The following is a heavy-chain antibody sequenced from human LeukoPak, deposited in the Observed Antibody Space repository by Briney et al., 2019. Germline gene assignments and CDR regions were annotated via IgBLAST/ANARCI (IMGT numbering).Heavy chain of an antibody. V-gene: IGHV3-49*04. Sequence: PGGSLGLSCTASGFTFGDYAMSWVRQAPGKGLEWVGFIRSKAYGGTTEYAASVKGRFTISRDDSKSIAYLQMNSLKTEDTAVYYCTRGGRGAVVPAAIAYWGQGTLVTVSS. D-gene: IGHD2-2*01. CDR1: GFTFGDYA. J-gene: IGHJ4*02. CDR3: TRGGRGAVVPAAIAY. CDR2: IRSKAYGGTT.